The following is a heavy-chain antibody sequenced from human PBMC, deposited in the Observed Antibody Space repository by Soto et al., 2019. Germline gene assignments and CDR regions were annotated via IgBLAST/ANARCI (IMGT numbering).Heavy chain of an antibody. Sequence: QVRLVESGGGVVQPGRSLRLSCAASGFTFSSYGMHWVRQAPGKGLEWVAVISYDGSNKYYADSVKGRFTISRDNSKNTLYLQMNSLRAEDTAVYYCAKDLLYYYYGMDVWGQGTTVTVSS. J-gene: IGHJ6*02. CDR1: GFTFSSYG. CDR3: AKDLLYYYYGMDV. CDR2: ISYDGSNK. V-gene: IGHV3-30*18.